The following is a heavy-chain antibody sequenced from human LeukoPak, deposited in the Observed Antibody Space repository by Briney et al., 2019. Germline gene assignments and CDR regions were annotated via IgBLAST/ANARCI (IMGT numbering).Heavy chain of an antibody. V-gene: IGHV3-15*01. D-gene: IGHD2-2*01. CDR2: IKSKTDGGTT. J-gene: IGHJ6*03. CDR1: GFTFSNYA. CDR3: TTAPYIVVVPAATHYYMDV. Sequence: GGSLRLSCAASGFTFSNYAMNWVRQAPGKGLEWVGRIKSKTDGGTTDYAAPVKGRFTISRDDSKNTLYLQMNSLKTEDTAVYYCTTAPYIVVVPAATHYYMDVWGKGTTVTVSS.